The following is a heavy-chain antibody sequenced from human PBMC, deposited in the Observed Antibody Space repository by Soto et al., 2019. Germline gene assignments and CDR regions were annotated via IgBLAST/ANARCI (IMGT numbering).Heavy chain of an antibody. D-gene: IGHD2-15*01. V-gene: IGHV4-34*01. J-gene: IGHJ3*02. CDR3: ARVVVVAATAAFDI. CDR2: INHSGST. CDR1: GGSFSDYY. Sequence: PSETLSLTCAVYGGSFSDYYWSWIRQPPGKGLEWIGEINHSGSTYYNPSLKSRVTISVDTSKNQFSLKLSSVTAADTAVYYCARVVVVAATAAFDIWGQGTMVTVSS.